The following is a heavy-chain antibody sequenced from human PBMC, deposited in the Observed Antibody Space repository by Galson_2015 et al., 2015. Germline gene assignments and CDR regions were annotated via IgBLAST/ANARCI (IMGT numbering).Heavy chain of an antibody. J-gene: IGHJ6*02. Sequence: SLRLSCAASGFTFSSYWMSWVRQAPGKGLEWVANIKQDGSEKYYVDSVKGRFTISRDNAKNSLYLQMKSLRAEDTAVYYCARGYSYGYYYYGMDVWGQGTTVTVSS. CDR1: GFTFSSYW. V-gene: IGHV3-7*04. CDR3: ARGYSYGYYYYGMDV. CDR2: IKQDGSEK. D-gene: IGHD5-18*01.